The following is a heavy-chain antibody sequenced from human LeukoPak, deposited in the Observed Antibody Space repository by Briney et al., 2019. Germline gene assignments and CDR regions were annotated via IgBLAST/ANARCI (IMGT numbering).Heavy chain of an antibody. V-gene: IGHV4-59*06. CDR1: GGSISSYY. CDR2: IYYSGST. D-gene: IGHD4-17*01. Sequence: SETLSLTCTVSGGSISSYYWSWIRQHPGKGLEWIGYIYYSGSTYYNPSLKGRVTISVDTSKNQFSLKLSSVTAADTAVYYCASAGSIYGDYDHFDYWGQGTLVTVSS. J-gene: IGHJ4*02. CDR3: ASAGSIYGDYDHFDY.